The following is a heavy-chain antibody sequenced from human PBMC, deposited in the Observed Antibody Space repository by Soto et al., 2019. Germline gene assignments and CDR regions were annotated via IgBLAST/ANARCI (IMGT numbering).Heavy chain of an antibody. CDR1: GFSFGNYD. D-gene: IGHD4-17*01. J-gene: IGHJ5*01. CDR2: IWFDGSNK. CDR3: TRDSDYGDMKWFDP. Sequence: GSLRLSCAASGFSFGNYDVHWVRQSPGKGLEWVAVIWFDGSNKNYADSVKGRFTISRDNSKSTLYLQMNSLRAEDTAVYYCTRDSDYGDMKWFDPWGQGTPVTVSS. V-gene: IGHV3-33*01.